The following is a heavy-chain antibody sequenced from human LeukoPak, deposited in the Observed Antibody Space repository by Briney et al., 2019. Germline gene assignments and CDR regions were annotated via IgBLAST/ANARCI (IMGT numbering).Heavy chain of an antibody. Sequence: GGSLRLSCAASGFTFSSYSMNWVRQAPGKGLEWVSCISSSSSYIYYADSVKCRFTISRDNAENSLYLQMNSLRAEDTAVYYCVTDGADYYDSTGYPIYFDYWGQGTLVTVSS. D-gene: IGHD3-22*01. V-gene: IGHV3-21*01. CDR2: ISSSSSYI. J-gene: IGHJ4*02. CDR3: VTDGADYYDSTGYPIYFDY. CDR1: GFTFSSYS.